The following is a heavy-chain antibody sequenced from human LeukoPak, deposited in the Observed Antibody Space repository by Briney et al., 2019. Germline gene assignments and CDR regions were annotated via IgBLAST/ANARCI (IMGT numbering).Heavy chain of an antibody. CDR1: GYTFSSYG. Sequence: ASVKVPCKASGYTFSSYGVHWVRQAPGQGLEWMGWINTDDGSTKYSQKFQGRVTITRDTSARTAYMELSSLRSEDTGVYFCARDLPGRNWLTPPGYWGQGTLVTVSS. CDR3: ARDLPGRNWLTPPGY. J-gene: IGHJ4*02. D-gene: IGHD1-1*01. CDR2: INTDDGST. V-gene: IGHV1-3*04.